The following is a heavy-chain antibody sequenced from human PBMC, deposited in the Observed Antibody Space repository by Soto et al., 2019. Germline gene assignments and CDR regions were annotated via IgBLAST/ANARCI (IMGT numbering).Heavy chain of an antibody. CDR3: ARHASRGFVFTGTTFRFDP. CDR1: GGSISSYY. Sequence: QVHLQESGPGLVKPSETLSLTCTVSGGSISSYYWSCIRQPPGKELEWIGYIYYSGSTTYNPSLKSRFTISVDTTKNQFSLKLSSVTAADTAVYYCARHASRGFVFTGTTFRFDPWGQGTLVTVSS. CDR2: IYYSGST. V-gene: IGHV4-59*08. D-gene: IGHD1-7*01. J-gene: IGHJ5*02.